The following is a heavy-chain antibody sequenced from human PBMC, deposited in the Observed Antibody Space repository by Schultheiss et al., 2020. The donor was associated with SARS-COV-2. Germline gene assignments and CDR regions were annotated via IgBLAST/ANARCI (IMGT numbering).Heavy chain of an antibody. V-gene: IGHV4-59*08. J-gene: IGHJ6*02. CDR1: GGSISSYY. CDR2: IYYSGST. D-gene: IGHD4-23*01. CDR3: ASGMTTVVYYYYYGMDV. Sequence: SETLSLTCTVSGGSISSYYWSWIRQPPGKGLEWIGYIYYSGSTYYNPSLKSRVTISVDTSKNQFSLKLSSVTAADTAVYYCASGMTTVVYYYYYGMDVWGQGTKVTVSS.